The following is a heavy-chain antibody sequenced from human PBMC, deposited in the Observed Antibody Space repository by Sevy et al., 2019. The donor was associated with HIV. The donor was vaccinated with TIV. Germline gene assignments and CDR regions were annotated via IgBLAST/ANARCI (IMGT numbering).Heavy chain of an antibody. V-gene: IGHV3-9*03. CDR2: LSWNSGSI. J-gene: IGHJ4*02. CDR1: GFTFDDYA. D-gene: IGHD6-19*01. Sequence: GGSLRLSCAASGFTFDDYAMHWVRQAPAKGLEWVSGLSWNSGSIGYADSVKGRFTISRDNAKNSLYLQMNSLRAEDMALYYCAKDSSGWLGGFDYWGQGTLVTVSS. CDR3: AKDSSGWLGGFDY.